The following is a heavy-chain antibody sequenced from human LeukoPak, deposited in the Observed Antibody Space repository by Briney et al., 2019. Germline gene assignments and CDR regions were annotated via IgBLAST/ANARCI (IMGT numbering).Heavy chain of an antibody. CDR1: GFTFKNYG. D-gene: IGHD6-19*01. CDR2: IWYDGSNK. CDR3: AKGGLAVAGIDS. Sequence: GRSLRLSCAASGFTFKNYGMHWVRQAPGKGLEWVAMIWYDGSNKYYVDSVTGRFTISRDNSENTVYLQMNSLRADDTAVYYCAKGGLAVAGIDSWGQGTLVTVSS. V-gene: IGHV3-33*06. J-gene: IGHJ4*02.